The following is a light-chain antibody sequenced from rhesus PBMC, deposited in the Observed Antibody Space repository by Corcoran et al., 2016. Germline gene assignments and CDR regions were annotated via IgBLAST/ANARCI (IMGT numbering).Light chain of an antibody. CDR1: QSVSSY. CDR3: YQHSSGYS. CDR2: GAS. J-gene: IGKJ2*01. V-gene: IGKV3-10*01. Sequence: QVILTQSPGTLSLSPGERATLSCRASQSVSSYLAWYQQKPGQAPRLLIYGASSRATGIPDRFSGSGSGTDFTITISSLEPEDVGGYHCYQHSSGYSFGQGTKVEI.